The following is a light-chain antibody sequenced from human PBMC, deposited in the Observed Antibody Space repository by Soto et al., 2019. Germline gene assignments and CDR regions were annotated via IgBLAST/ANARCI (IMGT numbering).Light chain of an antibody. CDR3: QQSYSTPRRT. V-gene: IGKV1-39*01. J-gene: IGKJ2*01. CDR2: AAS. CDR1: QSISSY. Sequence: DIQMTQSPSSLSASVGDRVTITCRASQSISSYLNWYQQKPGKAPKLLIDAASSLQSGVPSRFSGSGSGTDFTLTISSLQPEDFATYYCQQSYSTPRRTFGQGTKLEIK.